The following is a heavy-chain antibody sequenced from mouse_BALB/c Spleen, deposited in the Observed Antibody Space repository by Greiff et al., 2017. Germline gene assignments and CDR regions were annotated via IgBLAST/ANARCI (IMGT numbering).Heavy chain of an antibody. V-gene: IGHV5-4*02. CDR3: ATRVVAPMDY. CDR1: GFTFSDYY. J-gene: IGHJ4*01. Sequence: EVKLVESGGGLVKPGGSLKLSCAASGFTFSDYYMYWVRQTPEKRLEWVATISDGGSYTYYPDSVKGRFTISRDNAKNNLYLQMSSLKSEDTAMYYCATRVVAPMDYWGQGTSVTVSS. D-gene: IGHD1-1*01. CDR2: ISDGGSYT.